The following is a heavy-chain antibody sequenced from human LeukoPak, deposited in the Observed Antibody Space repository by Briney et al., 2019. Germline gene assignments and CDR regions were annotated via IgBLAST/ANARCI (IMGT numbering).Heavy chain of an antibody. Sequence: GGSLRLSCAASGFTFSSYGMHWVRQAPGKGLEWGAVISYDGSNKYYADSVKGRFTISRDNSKNTLYLQMNSLRAEDTAVYYCAKDPGTTVTLYYFDYWGQGTLVTVSS. J-gene: IGHJ4*02. CDR1: GFTFSSYG. D-gene: IGHD4-17*01. V-gene: IGHV3-30*18. CDR2: ISYDGSNK. CDR3: AKDPGTTVTLYYFDY.